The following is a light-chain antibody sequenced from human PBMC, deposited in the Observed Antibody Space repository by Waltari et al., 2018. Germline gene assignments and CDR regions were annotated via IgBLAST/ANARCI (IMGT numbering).Light chain of an antibody. CDR2: AAS. CDR1: RDIRNY. Sequence: DIQLTQSPSFLSASVGDRVTFTCRASRDIRNYLAWYQQKSGKAPKLLIFAASTLQSGVPSRFSGSGSGTEFTLTIRSLQPEDLATYYCQQPPGTFGGGTKVEIK. V-gene: IGKV1-9*01. CDR3: QQPPGT. J-gene: IGKJ4*01.